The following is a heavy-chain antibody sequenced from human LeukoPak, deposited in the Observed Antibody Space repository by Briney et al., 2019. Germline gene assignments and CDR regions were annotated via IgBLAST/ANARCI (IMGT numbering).Heavy chain of an antibody. CDR1: GYTFTSYY. V-gene: IGHV1-46*01. CDR2: INPSGGST. CDR3: ARVYYYDSPFDAFDI. D-gene: IGHD3-22*01. Sequence: ASVKVSCKASGYTFTSYYMHWVRQAPGQGLEWMGVINPSGGSTSYAQKFQGRVTMTRDTSTSTVYMELSSLRSEDTAVYYCARVYYYDSPFDAFDIWGQGTMVTISS. J-gene: IGHJ3*02.